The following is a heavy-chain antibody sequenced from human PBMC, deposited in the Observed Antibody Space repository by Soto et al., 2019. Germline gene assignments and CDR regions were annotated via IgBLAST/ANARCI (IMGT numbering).Heavy chain of an antibody. CDR1: GFTFSSYG. J-gene: IGHJ4*02. V-gene: IGHV3-33*01. CDR3: ARGKPLRYFDY. CDR2: IWYDGSNK. Sequence: QVQLVESGGGVVQPGRSLRLSCAASGFTFSSYGMHWVRQAPGKGLEWVAVIWYDGSNKYYADSVKGRFTISRDNSKNTLYRYMHSLRAEDTAVYYCARGKPLRYFDYWGKGARVTVSA.